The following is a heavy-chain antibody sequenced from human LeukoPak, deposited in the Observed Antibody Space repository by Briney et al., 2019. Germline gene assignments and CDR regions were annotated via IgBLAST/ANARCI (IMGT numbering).Heavy chain of an antibody. D-gene: IGHD5-12*01. J-gene: IGHJ4*02. CDR3: ARGGRLPLDY. CDR2: IYYSGST. CDR1: GGSISSSSYY. V-gene: IGHV4-39*07. Sequence: SETLSLTCTVSGGSISSSSYYWGWIRQPPGKGLEWIGSIYYSGSTYYNPSLKSRVTISVDTSKNQFSLKLSSVTAADTAVYYCARGGRLPLDYWGQGTLVTVSS.